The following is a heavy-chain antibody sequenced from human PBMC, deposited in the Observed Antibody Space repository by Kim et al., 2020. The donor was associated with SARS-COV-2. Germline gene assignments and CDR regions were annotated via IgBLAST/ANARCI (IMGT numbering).Heavy chain of an antibody. CDR1: GGSISSSSYY. D-gene: IGHD6-19*01. CDR3: ARPGIAVAGSIISYGMDV. J-gene: IGHJ6*02. V-gene: IGHV4-39*01. CDR2: IYYSGST. Sequence: SETLSLTCTVSGGSISSSSYYWGWIRQPPGKGLEWIGSIYYSGSTYYNPSLKSRVTISVDTSKNQFSLKLSSVTAADTAVYYCARPGIAVAGSIISYGMDVWGQGTTVTVSS.